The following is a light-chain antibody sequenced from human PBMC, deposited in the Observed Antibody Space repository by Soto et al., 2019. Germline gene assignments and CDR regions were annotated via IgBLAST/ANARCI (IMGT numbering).Light chain of an antibody. CDR3: QQYDNLPCT. CDR2: DAS. V-gene: IGKV1-33*01. CDR1: QDISNY. J-gene: IGKJ1*01. Sequence: DIQMTQSPSSLSASVGDRVTITCQASQDISNYLNWYQQKPGKAPKLLIYDASNLETGVLSRFSGSGSGTDFTFTISSLQPEDIATYYCQQYDNLPCTFGQGTKVEIK.